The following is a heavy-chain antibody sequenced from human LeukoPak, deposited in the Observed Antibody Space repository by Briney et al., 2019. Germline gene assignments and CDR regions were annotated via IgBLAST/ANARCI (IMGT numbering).Heavy chain of an antibody. Sequence: ASVKVSCKASGYTFTDYYMHWVRQAPGQGLEWMGWINPNSGGTNYAQKFQGGVTMTRDTSISTAYMELSRLRSDDTAVYYCARDIYSSTFDYWGQGTLVTVSS. D-gene: IGHD6-13*01. CDR3: ARDIYSSTFDY. J-gene: IGHJ4*02. CDR2: INPNSGGT. V-gene: IGHV1-2*02. CDR1: GYTFTDYY.